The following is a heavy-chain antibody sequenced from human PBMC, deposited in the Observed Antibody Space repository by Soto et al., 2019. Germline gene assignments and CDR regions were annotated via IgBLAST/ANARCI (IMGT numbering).Heavy chain of an antibody. D-gene: IGHD3-22*01. CDR3: AGTPYYYDSSGYYHHS. CDR1: GGTFSSYT. J-gene: IGHJ3*01. V-gene: IGHV1-69*02. Sequence: QVQLVQSGAEVKKPGSSVKVSCKASGGTFSSYTISWVRQAPGQGLEWMGRIIPILGIANYAQKFQGRVTMTADKSTSTAYMELSSLRSEDTAVYYCAGTPYYYDSSGYYHHSWGQGTMVTVSS. CDR2: IIPILGIA.